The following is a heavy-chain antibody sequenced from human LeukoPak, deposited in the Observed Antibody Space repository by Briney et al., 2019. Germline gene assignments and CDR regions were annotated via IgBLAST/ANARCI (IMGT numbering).Heavy chain of an antibody. V-gene: IGHV1-24*01. CDR3: ATFYDSSGYYRGY. J-gene: IGHJ4*02. D-gene: IGHD3-22*01. CDR1: GGTFSSYA. CDR2: FDPEDGET. Sequence: ASVKVSCKASGGTFSSYAISWVRQAPGQGLEWMGGFDPEDGETIYAQKFQGRVTMTEDTSTDTAYMELSSLRSEDTAVYYCATFYDSSGYYRGYWGQGTLVTVSS.